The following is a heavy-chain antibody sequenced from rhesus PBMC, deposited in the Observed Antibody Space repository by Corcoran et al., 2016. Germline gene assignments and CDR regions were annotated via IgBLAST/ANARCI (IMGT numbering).Heavy chain of an antibody. CDR2: ISGSGGST. D-gene: IGHD4-23*01. Sequence: QLQLQESGPGLVKPSETLSLTCAVSGGSISSNYWSWIHQPPGKGLEWIGRISGSGGSTDYNPSLKSRVTISTDTSKSQFSLKLSSVTAADTAVYYCAREGFRIQQKYYYGLDSWGQGVVVTVSS. CDR3: AREGFRIQQKYYYGLDS. J-gene: IGHJ6*01. V-gene: IGHV4-173*01. CDR1: GGSISSNY.